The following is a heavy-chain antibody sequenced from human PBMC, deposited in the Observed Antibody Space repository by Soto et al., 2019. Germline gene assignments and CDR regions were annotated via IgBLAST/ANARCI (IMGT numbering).Heavy chain of an antibody. Sequence: PSETLSLTCAVSGGSISSSNWWSWVRQPPGKGLEWIGEIYHSGSTNYNPSLKSRVTISVDKSKNQFSLKLSSVTAADTAVYYCARELSGWDGENWFDPWGQGTLVTVS. V-gene: IGHV4-4*02. CDR3: ARELSGWDGENWFDP. D-gene: IGHD6-19*01. CDR1: GGSISSSNW. CDR2: IYHSGST. J-gene: IGHJ5*02.